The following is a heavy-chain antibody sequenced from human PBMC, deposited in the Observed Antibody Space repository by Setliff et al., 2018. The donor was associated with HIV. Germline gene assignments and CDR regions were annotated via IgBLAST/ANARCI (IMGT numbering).Heavy chain of an antibody. CDR1: GDSISSGGYY. D-gene: IGHD3-22*01. J-gene: IGHJ3*02. Sequence: SETLSLTCTVSGDSISSGGYYWTWIRQHPGKGLEWIGYIYYSGSTDFNPSLKSRVTISLDKSTSTAYMELSSLRSEDTAVYYCARGATYYYDSSGYYSLLADAFDIWGQGTMVTVSS. CDR3: ARGATYYYDSSGYYSLLADAFDI. CDR2: IYYSGST. V-gene: IGHV4-31*03.